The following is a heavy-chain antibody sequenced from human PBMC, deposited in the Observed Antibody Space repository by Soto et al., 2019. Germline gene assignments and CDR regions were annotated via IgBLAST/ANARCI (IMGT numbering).Heavy chain of an antibody. D-gene: IGHD3-10*01. Sequence: QVQLVQSGAEVKKPGSSVKVSCKASGGTFSSYAISWVRQAPGQGLEWMGGIIPIFGTAIYAQKFQGRVTITADESTSTAYMELRSLRSDDTAVYYCARDRSYPITIVRGDQAGGMDVWGQGTTDTVSS. CDR3: ARDRSYPITIVRGDQAGGMDV. CDR1: GGTFSSYA. J-gene: IGHJ6*02. V-gene: IGHV1-69*01. CDR2: IIPIFGTA.